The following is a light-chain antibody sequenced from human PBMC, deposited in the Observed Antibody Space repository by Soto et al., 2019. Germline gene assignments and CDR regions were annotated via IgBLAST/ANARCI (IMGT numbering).Light chain of an antibody. CDR1: SSDVGGYNF. CDR2: DVT. CDR3: SSYTSISTYV. V-gene: IGLV2-14*01. J-gene: IGLJ1*01. Sequence: QSVLTQPASVSGSPGQLITISCTGTSSDVGGYNFVSWYQQHPDKAPKLMIYDVTNRPSGVSNRFSGSKSGNTASLTISGLQAEDEADYYCSSYTSISTYVFGTGTKVTVL.